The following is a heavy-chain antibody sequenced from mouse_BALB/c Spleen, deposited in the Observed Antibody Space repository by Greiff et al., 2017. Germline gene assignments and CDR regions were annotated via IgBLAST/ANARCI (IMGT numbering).Heavy chain of an antibody. CDR1: GYSITSDYA. V-gene: IGHV3-2*02. CDR2: ISYSGST. D-gene: IGHD1-1*01. J-gene: IGHJ3*01. CDR3: ARPGSSSWFAY. Sequence: EVKVEESGPGLVKPSQSLSLTCTVTGYSITSDYAWNWIRQFPGNKLEWMGYISYSGSTSYNPSLKSRISITRDTSKNQFFLQLNSVTTEDTATYYCARPGSSSWFAYWGQGTLVTVSA.